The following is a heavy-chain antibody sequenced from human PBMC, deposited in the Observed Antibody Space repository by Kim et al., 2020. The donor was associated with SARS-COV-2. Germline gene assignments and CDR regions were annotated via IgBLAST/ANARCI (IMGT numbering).Heavy chain of an antibody. CDR3: ARDYYDSSGYPPDYFDY. D-gene: IGHD3-22*01. CDR2: ISYDGSNK. V-gene: IGHV3-33*05. Sequence: GGSLRLSCAASGFTFSSYGMHWVRQAPGKGLEWVAVISYDGSNKYYADSVKGRFTISRDNSKNTLYLQMNSLRAEDTAVYYCARDYYDSSGYPPDYFDYWGQGTLVTVSS. CDR1: GFTFSSYG. J-gene: IGHJ4*02.